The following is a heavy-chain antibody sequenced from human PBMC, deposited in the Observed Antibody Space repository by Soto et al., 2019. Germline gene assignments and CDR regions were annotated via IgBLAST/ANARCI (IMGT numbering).Heavy chain of an antibody. D-gene: IGHD2-21*01. Sequence: SETLSLTCTVSGDSISNFYWTWIRQPPGKGLEWIGYIYYSGGTNYSPSLKSRVTISVDTSKNRFSLKLTSVTAADTAVYYCARFVPAPFYYGLDVWGQGTTVTVSS. CDR2: IYYSGGT. J-gene: IGHJ6*02. V-gene: IGHV4-59*01. CDR1: GDSISNFY. CDR3: ARFVPAPFYYGLDV.